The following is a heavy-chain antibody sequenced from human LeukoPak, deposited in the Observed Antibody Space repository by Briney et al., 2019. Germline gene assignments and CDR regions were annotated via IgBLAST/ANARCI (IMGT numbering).Heavy chain of an antibody. Sequence: EASVKVSCKASGYTFTDYCIHWVRQAPGQGLEWMGWINPHSGGTNYAQKFRGRVTMTRDTSISTAYMELSRLRSDDTAVYFCARKDIAVAGLHYYGMDVWGQGTTVTASS. V-gene: IGHV1-2*02. CDR3: ARKDIAVAGLHYYGMDV. J-gene: IGHJ6*02. D-gene: IGHD6-19*01. CDR1: GYTFTDYC. CDR2: INPHSGGT.